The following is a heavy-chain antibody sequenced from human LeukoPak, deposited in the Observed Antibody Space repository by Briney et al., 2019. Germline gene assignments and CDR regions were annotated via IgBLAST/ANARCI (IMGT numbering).Heavy chain of an antibody. V-gene: IGHV3-30*04. Sequence: GGSLRLSCAASGFTFSSYAMHWVRQAPGKGLEWVAVISYDGSNKYYADYVKGRFTISRDNSTNTLYLQMNSLRAEDTAVYYCARHDRITMVRGVIRRGGGFDYWGQGTLVTVSS. J-gene: IGHJ4*02. CDR1: GFTFSSYA. CDR2: ISYDGSNK. CDR3: ARHDRITMVRGVIRRGGGFDY. D-gene: IGHD3-10*01.